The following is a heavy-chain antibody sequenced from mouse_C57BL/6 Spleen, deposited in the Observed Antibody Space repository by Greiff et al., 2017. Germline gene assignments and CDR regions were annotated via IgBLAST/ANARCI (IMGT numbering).Heavy chain of an antibody. CDR3: ARGILLYAMDY. Sequence: VQLQQPGAELVMPGASVKLSCKASGYTFTSYWMHWVKQRPGQGLEWIGEIDPSDSYTNYNQKFKGKSTLTVDKSSSTAYMQLSSLTSEDSAVYYCARGILLYAMDYWGQGTSVTVSS. J-gene: IGHJ4*01. D-gene: IGHD1-1*01. CDR2: IDPSDSYT. CDR1: GYTFTSYW. V-gene: IGHV1-69*01.